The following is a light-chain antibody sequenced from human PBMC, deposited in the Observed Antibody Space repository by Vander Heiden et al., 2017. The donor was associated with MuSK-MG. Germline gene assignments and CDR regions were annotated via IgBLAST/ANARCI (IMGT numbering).Light chain of an antibody. J-gene: IGKJ2*01. CDR3: QQSYSTLYS. CDR1: HYIASY. V-gene: IGKV1-39*01. CDR2: AAY. Sequence: DFQLTQSPSSLSASVGDRVTITCRASHYIASYLNWYQQKPGKAPKLLIYAAYTLQSGVPSRFSGSGSGTDFTLTIASLQPEDSATYYCQQSYSTLYSFGQGTKLEIK.